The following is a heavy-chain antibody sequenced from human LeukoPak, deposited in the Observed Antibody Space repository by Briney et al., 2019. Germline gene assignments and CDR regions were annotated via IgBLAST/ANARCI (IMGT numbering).Heavy chain of an antibody. V-gene: IGHV1-2*02. Sequence: ASVKVSCKASGYTFTGYYMHWVRQAPGQGLEWMGWINPTSGGTNYAQKFQGRVTMTRDTSISTAYMELSRLRSDDTAVYYCAREDLYYYDSSGSEYFQHWGQGTLVTISS. CDR2: INPTSGGT. CDR3: AREDLYYYDSSGSEYFQH. J-gene: IGHJ1*01. CDR1: GYTFTGYY. D-gene: IGHD3-22*01.